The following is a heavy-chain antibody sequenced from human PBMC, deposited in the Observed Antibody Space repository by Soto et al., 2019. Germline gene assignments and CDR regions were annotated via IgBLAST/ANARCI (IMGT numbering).Heavy chain of an antibody. Sequence: SETLSLTCTVSGGSISTYYRILIRQPPGRGLEWIGYIYYTGTTTYNPSFKSRLTISVDSSKNQFSLKLTSVTAADTAVYYCARLGGFYQSLDSWGQGALVTVSS. CDR2: IYYTGTT. V-gene: IGHV4-59*08. J-gene: IGHJ5*01. CDR1: GGSISTYY. CDR3: ARLGGFYQSLDS. D-gene: IGHD3-22*01.